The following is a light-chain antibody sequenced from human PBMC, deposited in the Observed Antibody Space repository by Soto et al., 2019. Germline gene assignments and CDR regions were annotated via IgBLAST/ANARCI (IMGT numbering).Light chain of an antibody. CDR1: KLGDKY. J-gene: IGLJ2*01. CDR3: QAWDSSTVI. V-gene: IGLV3-1*01. Sequence: SYELTQPPSVSVSPGQTASITCSGDKLGDKYACWYQQKPGQSPVLVIYHNTKRPSGIPERFSGSTSGNTATLTISETQAMDEADYYCQAWDSSTVIFGVGTKLTVL. CDR2: HNT.